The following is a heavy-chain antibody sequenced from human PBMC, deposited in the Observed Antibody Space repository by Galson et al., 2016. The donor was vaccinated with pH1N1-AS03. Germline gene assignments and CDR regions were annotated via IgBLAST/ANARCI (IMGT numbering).Heavy chain of an antibody. D-gene: IGHD3-16*02. CDR2: IDPSGGPI. V-gene: IGHV1-46*01. CDR1: GYTLTRYY. J-gene: IGHJ4*02. CDR3: ARRYYFDY. Sequence: SVKVSCKASGYTLTRYYMHWVRQAPGQGLEWMGIIDPSGGPITYAPKFQGRITITTDTSTSTVYMGLVSLRSEDTAVYYCARRYYFDYWGQGTLVTVSS.